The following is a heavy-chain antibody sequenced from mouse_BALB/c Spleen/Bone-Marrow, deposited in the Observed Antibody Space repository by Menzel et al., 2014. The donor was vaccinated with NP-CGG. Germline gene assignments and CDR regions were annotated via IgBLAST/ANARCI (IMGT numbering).Heavy chain of an antibody. CDR2: IHPSDSYT. CDR1: GYTFTSYW. CDR3: TTGAY. V-gene: IGHV1-69*02. J-gene: IGHJ3*01. D-gene: IGHD4-1*01. Sequence: QVQLQQSGAELVRPGASVKLSCKASGYTFTSYWINWVKQRPGQGLEWIGNIHPSDSYTNYNQKFKDKATLTVDKSSSTAYMQLSSPTSEDSAVYYCTTGAYWGQGTLVTVSA.